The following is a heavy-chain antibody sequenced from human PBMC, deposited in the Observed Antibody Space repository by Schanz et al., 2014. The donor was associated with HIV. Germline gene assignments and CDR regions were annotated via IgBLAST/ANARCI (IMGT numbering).Heavy chain of an antibody. CDR2: MNQDGSRK. CDR3: AKSNGGDTAVVQYYFDY. Sequence: EVHLVESGGGLVQPGGSLRLSCAASGFTFSSYWMTWVRQAPGKGLEMVANMNQDGSRKYYVDSVKGRFTISRDNAKNSLYLNMYSLRAEDTAVYFCAKSNGGDTAVVQYYFDYWGQGTLVSVSS. J-gene: IGHJ4*02. D-gene: IGHD5-18*01. CDR1: GFTFSSYW. V-gene: IGHV3-7*01.